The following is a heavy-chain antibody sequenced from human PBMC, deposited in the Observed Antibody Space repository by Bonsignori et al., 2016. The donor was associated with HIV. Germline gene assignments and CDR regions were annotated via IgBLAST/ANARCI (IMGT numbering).Heavy chain of an antibody. D-gene: IGHD5-18*01. CDR3: ASNHGYSYGPFDY. Sequence: WVRQAPGQGLEWMGGIIPILGIANYAQKFQGRVTITADESTSTAYMELSSLRSEDTAVYYCASNHGYSYGPFDYWGQGTLVTVSS. J-gene: IGHJ4*02. CDR2: IIPILGIA. V-gene: IGHV1-69*10.